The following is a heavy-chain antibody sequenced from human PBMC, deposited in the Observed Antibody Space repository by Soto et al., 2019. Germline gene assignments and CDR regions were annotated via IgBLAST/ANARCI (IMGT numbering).Heavy chain of an antibody. V-gene: IGHV4-61*01. CDR2: VYYSGTT. CDR3: AREKRSGDYYYGMDV. J-gene: IGHJ6*02. D-gene: IGHD3-10*01. Sequence: SETLSLTCSVSGGSVSDKTYYWSWIRQPPGKRLEWIGYVYYSGTTNYNPSLKSRVTISVDKSKNQFSLKLSSVTAADTAVYYCAREKRSGDYYYGMDVWGQGTTVTVSS. CDR1: GGSVSDKTYY.